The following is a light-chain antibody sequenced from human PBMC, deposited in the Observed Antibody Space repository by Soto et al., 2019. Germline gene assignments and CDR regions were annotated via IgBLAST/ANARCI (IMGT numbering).Light chain of an antibody. Sequence: EIVLTQSPGTLSLSPGERATLSCRASQSVSSSYLAWYQQKPGQAHRLLIYGASSRDEGITERFSGSVCGTDFNITINVQEADYFADYCGQQYGCSPTFGPGTKVDIK. CDR2: GAS. J-gene: IGKJ3*01. CDR1: QSVSSSY. CDR3: QQYGCSPT. V-gene: IGKV3-20*01.